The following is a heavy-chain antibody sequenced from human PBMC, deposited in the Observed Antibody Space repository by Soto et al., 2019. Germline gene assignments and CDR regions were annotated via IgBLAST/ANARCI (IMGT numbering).Heavy chain of an antibody. CDR2: IYYSGST. V-gene: IGHV4-59*01. CDR1: GGSIRSYW. J-gene: IGHJ5*02. CDR3: ARLPLADYGGIFDP. Sequence: QVQLQESGPGLVKPSETLSLTCTVSGGSIRSYWWSWIRQPPGKGLEWIGNIYYSGSTNYNPSLKSRVTISLDTSKNQFSLKLSFVTAADTAVYYCARLPLADYGGIFDPWGQGTLVTVSS. D-gene: IGHD4-17*01.